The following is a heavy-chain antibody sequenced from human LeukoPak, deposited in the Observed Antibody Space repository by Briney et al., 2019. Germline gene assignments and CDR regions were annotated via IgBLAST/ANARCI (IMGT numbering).Heavy chain of an antibody. D-gene: IGHD3-3*02. CDR2: ISTAGGSK. CDR3: ATVAISKSFSS. J-gene: IGHJ4*02. Sequence: PGGSLRLSCVGSGFSFDGNIMTWVRQAPGKGLEWVSAISTAGGSKYYADSVKGRFTISRDNPKKTVFLQMSGLRVEHTAIYYCATVAISKSFSSWGQGTVVTVSS. CDR1: GFSFDGNI. V-gene: IGHV3-23*01.